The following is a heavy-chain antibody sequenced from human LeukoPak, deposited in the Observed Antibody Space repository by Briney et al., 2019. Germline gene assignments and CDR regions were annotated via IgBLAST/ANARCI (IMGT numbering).Heavy chain of an antibody. CDR1: GYTFSSYA. CDR3: ANLGAWNDKVY. V-gene: IGHV3-23*01. CDR2: ISGSGGST. D-gene: IGHD1-1*01. Sequence: PGGSLRLSCAASGYTFSSYAMSWVRQAPGKGLEWVSAISGSGGSTYYADSVKGRFTISRDNSKNTLYLQMNSLRAEDTAVYYCANLGAWNDKVYWGQGTLVTVSS. J-gene: IGHJ4*02.